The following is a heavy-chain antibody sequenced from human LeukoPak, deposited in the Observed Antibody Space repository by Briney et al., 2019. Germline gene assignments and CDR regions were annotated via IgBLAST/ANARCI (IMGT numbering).Heavy chain of an antibody. Sequence: GRSLRLSCAASGFNFGGYWMSWVRHAPGKGLERAANIRYDGSETFYGDSVKGRFTVSRDNAKNSLYLQMNSLRVEDTGVYYCASATGDKGGYFDSWGQGAQVTVSS. V-gene: IGHV3-7*01. CDR3: ASATGDKGGYFDS. D-gene: IGHD7-27*01. J-gene: IGHJ4*02. CDR1: GFNFGGYW. CDR2: IRYDGSET.